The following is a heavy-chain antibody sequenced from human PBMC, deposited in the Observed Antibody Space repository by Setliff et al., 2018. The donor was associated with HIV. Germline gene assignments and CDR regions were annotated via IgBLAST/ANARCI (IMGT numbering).Heavy chain of an antibody. CDR1: GGSISGFH. J-gene: IGHJ4*02. CDR2: IYTGGST. D-gene: IGHD6-13*01. CDR3: AADGDTNSWYFY. Sequence: NPSETLSLTCTVSGGSISGFHWSWIRQSPGKGLEWIGYIYTGGSTNYNPSLKSRVTISVDTSKSQFSLKLSSVTAADTAVYYCAADGDTNSWYFYWGQGTQVTVSS. V-gene: IGHV4-4*08.